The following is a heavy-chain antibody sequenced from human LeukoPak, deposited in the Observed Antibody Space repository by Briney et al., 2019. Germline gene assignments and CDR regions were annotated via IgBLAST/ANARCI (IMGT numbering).Heavy chain of an antibody. Sequence: PGGSLRLSCAASGFTFSSYSMNWVRQAPGKGLEWVSSISSSSSYIYYADSVKGRFTISRDNAKNSLYLQMNSLRAEDTGVYYCTRVHYDILTGYSHAFDMWGQGTMVTVSS. D-gene: IGHD3-9*01. CDR3: TRVHYDILTGYSHAFDM. V-gene: IGHV3-21*04. J-gene: IGHJ3*02. CDR1: GFTFSSYS. CDR2: ISSSSSYI.